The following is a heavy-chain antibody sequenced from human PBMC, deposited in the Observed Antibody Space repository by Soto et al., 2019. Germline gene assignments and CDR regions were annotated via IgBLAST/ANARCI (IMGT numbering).Heavy chain of an antibody. CDR2: ISADNGNT. D-gene: IGHD3-10*01. CDR3: ARRGVLPDY. J-gene: IGHJ4*02. CDR1: GYTFTNYG. Sequence: ASVKVSCKTSGYTFTNYGISWVRQAPGQGLEWMGWISADNGNTNYARNLQGRVTMTTDTSTGTSYMALRSRTSDDTAVYYCARRGVLPDYWGQGTLVTVSS. V-gene: IGHV1-18*01.